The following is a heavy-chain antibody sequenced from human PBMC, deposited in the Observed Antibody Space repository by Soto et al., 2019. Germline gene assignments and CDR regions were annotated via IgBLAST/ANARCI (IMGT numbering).Heavy chain of an antibody. D-gene: IGHD3-9*01. V-gene: IGHV4-34*01. CDR3: ARGFSVLRYFDWFLDYYGMDV. CDR1: VGSFSGYY. J-gene: IGHJ6*02. CDR2: INHSGST. Sequence: SETLSLTCAFYVGSFSGYYWSWIRQPPGNGLEWIGEINHSGSTNYNPSLKSRVTISVDTSKNQFSLKLSSVTAADTAVYYCARGFSVLRYFDWFLDYYGMDVWGQGTTVTVSS.